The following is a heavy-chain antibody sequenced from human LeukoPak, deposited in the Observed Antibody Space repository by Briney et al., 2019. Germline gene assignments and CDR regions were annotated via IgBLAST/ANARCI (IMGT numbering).Heavy chain of an antibody. V-gene: IGHV1-69*04. J-gene: IGHJ6*02. Sequence: ASVKVSCKASGCTFSSYAISWVRQAPGQGLEWMGRIIPILGIANYAQKFQGRVTITADKSTSTAYMELSSLRCEDTAVYYCARDNLAEDTAMVLGPYGMDVWGQGTTVTVSS. D-gene: IGHD5-18*01. CDR2: IIPILGIA. CDR3: ARDNLAEDTAMVLGPYGMDV. CDR1: GCTFSSYA.